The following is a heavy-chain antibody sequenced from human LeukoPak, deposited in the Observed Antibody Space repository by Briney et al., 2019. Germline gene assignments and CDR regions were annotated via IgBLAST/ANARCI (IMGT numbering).Heavy chain of an antibody. CDR1: GGSISSYY. Sequence: SETLSLTCTVSGGSISSYYWSWIRQPPGKGLEWMGYIYYSGSTNYNPSLKSRVTISVDTSKNQFSLKLSSVTAADTAVYYCARHRDCSGGSCHLDYWGQGTLVTVSS. CDR2: IYYSGST. CDR3: ARHRDCSGGSCHLDY. J-gene: IGHJ4*02. D-gene: IGHD2-15*01. V-gene: IGHV4-59*08.